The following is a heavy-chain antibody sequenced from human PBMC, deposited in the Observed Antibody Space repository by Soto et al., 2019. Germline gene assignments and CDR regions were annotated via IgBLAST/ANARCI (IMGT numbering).Heavy chain of an antibody. J-gene: IGHJ6*02. V-gene: IGHV5-10-1*01. CDR3: ARVTIFGVVIIPYYYYGMDV. D-gene: IGHD3-3*01. Sequence: PGESLKISCKGSGYSVTSYWISWVRQMPGKGLEWMGRIDPSDSYTNYSPSFQGHVTISADKSISTAYLQWSSLKASDTAMYYCARVTIFGVVIIPYYYYGMDVWGQGTTVTVSS. CDR1: GYSVTSYW. CDR2: IDPSDSYT.